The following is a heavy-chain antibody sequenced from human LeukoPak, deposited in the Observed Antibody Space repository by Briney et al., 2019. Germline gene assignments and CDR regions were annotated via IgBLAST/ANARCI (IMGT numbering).Heavy chain of an antibody. V-gene: IGHV4-30-2*01. CDR1: GGSISSGGYS. Sequence: PSETLSLTCTVSGGSISSGGYSWSWIRQPPGKGLEWIGYIYHSGSTYYNPSLKSRVTISVDRSKNQFSLKLSSVTAADTAVYYCARRVVKVAGHRGAAFDIWGQGTMVTVSS. J-gene: IGHJ3*02. D-gene: IGHD6-19*01. CDR3: ARRVVKVAGHRGAAFDI. CDR2: IYHSGST.